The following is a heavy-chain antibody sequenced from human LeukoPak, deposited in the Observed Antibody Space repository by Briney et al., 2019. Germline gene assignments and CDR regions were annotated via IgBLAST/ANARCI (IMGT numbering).Heavy chain of an antibody. Sequence: SETLSLTCAVYGGSFSGYYWSWIRQPPGKGLEWIGEINHSGSTNYNPSLKSRVTISVDTSKNQFSLKLSSVTAADTAVYYCARGLRFLEWLYYFDYWGQGTLVTVSS. CDR2: INHSGST. D-gene: IGHD3-3*01. J-gene: IGHJ4*02. CDR1: GGSFSGYY. CDR3: ARGLRFLEWLYYFDY. V-gene: IGHV4-34*01.